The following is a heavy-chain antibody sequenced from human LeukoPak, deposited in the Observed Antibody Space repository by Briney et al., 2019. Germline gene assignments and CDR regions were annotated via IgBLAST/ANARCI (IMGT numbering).Heavy chain of an antibody. D-gene: IGHD1-26*01. V-gene: IGHV4-4*07. Sequence: SETLSLTCSVSGGSMSSYYWTWIRQPAGKGLEWIGRISTSGNTYYNPSLKSRLTMSIDTSKNQFSLQLTSVTAADTAVYYCARDRGMIGGTYELFALDIWGQGTMVTVSS. CDR1: GGSMSSYY. CDR3: ARDRGMIGGTYELFALDI. CDR2: ISTSGNT. J-gene: IGHJ3*02.